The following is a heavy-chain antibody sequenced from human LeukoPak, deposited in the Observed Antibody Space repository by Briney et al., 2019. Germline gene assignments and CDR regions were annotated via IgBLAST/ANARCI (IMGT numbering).Heavy chain of an antibody. CDR2: ISSSSSYI. J-gene: IGHJ4*02. D-gene: IGHD5-18*01. CDR3: ARDVDTARNGD. Sequence: PGGSLRLSCAASGFTFSSYSMNWVRQAPGKGLEWVSSISSSSSYIYYADSAKGRLTISRDNAKNSLYLQMNSLRAEDTAVYYCARDVDTARNGDWGQGTLVTVSS. V-gene: IGHV3-21*01. CDR1: GFTFSSYS.